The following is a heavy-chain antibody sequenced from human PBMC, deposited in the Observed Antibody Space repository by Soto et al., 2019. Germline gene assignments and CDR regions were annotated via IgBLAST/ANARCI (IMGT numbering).Heavy chain of an antibody. J-gene: IGHJ4*02. Sequence: QVQLVQSGAELKKPGASVKVSCKASGYTFSNYDMNWVRQATGQGPEWIGWVNPNNGDTGYAQKFQGRVTLTTDISTTTAYMELTSLRSEDTAIYYCATVSRKGSAIDFDYWGQGTLITVSS. CDR1: GYTFSNYD. CDR3: ATVSRKGSAIDFDY. V-gene: IGHV1-8*01. D-gene: IGHD3-10*01. CDR2: VNPNNGDT.